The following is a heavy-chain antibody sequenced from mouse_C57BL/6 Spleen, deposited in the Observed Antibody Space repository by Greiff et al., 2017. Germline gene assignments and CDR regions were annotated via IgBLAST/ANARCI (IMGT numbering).Heavy chain of an antibody. CDR3: AREGYP. CDR2: IDPSDSYT. D-gene: IGHD2-2*01. J-gene: IGHJ2*01. V-gene: IGHV1-50*01. CDR1: GYTFTSYW. Sequence: QVQLQQPGAELVKPGASVKLSCKASGYTFTSYWMQWVKQRPGQGLEWIGEIDPSDSYTNYNQKFKGKATLTVDTSSSTAYMQLSSLTSEDSAVYYCAREGYPWGQGTTLTVSS.